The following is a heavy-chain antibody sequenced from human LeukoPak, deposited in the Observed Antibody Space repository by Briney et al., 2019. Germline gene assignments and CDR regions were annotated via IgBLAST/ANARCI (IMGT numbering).Heavy chain of an antibody. Sequence: GGSLRLSCAASGFTVSSNYMSWVRQAPGKGLEWVSVIYSGGSTYYADSVKGRFTISRDNSKNALYLQMNSLRAEDTAVYYCARERYSLDAFDIWGQGTMVTVSS. J-gene: IGHJ3*02. CDR2: IYSGGST. CDR1: GFTVSSNY. CDR3: ARERYSLDAFDI. D-gene: IGHD5-12*01. V-gene: IGHV3-53*01.